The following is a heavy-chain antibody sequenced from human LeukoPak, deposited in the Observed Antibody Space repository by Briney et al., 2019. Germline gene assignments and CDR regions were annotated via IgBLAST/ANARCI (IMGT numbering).Heavy chain of an antibody. J-gene: IGHJ4*02. D-gene: IGHD3-22*01. CDR2: ISGSDGST. Sequence: GGSLRLSCAASGFTFSSYAMSWVRQAPGKGLEWVSGISGSDGSTYYADSVKGRFTISRDNSKNTLYLQMNSLRAEDTAVYYCAKDQSVVITSVGDYWGQGTLVTVSS. V-gene: IGHV3-23*01. CDR3: AKDQSVVITSVGDY. CDR1: GFTFSSYA.